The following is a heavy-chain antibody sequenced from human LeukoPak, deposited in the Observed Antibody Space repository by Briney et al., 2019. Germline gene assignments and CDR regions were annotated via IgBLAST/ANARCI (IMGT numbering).Heavy chain of an antibody. Sequence: PLETLSLTCTVSGGSISSSSYYWGWIRQPPGKGLEWIGSIYYSGSTYYNPSLKSRVTISVDTSKNQFSLKLSSVTAADTAVYYCARGDWTSTGGAFDIWGQGTMVTVSS. J-gene: IGHJ3*02. CDR1: GGSISSSSYY. D-gene: IGHD1-1*01. V-gene: IGHV4-39*01. CDR2: IYYSGST. CDR3: ARGDWTSTGGAFDI.